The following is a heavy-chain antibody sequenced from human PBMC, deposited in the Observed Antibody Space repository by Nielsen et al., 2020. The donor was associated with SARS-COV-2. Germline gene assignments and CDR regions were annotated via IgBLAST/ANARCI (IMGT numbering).Heavy chain of an antibody. D-gene: IGHD4-11*01. V-gene: IGHV3-30*04. J-gene: IGHJ4*02. Sequence: GGSLRLSCAASGFTFSSHAMHWVRQAPGKGLEWLAIISFDENKHYADSVKGRFTISRDNSKDTLYLQMDSLRPEDTAVYFCARETIDYSGSFVDYWGQGTLVTVSS. CDR3: ARETIDYSGSFVDY. CDR2: ISFDENK. CDR1: GFTFSSHA.